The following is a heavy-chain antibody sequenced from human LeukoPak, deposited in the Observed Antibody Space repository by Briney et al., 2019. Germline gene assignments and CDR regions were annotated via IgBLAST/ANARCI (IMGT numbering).Heavy chain of an antibody. CDR2: INSDGSST. V-gene: IGHV3-74*01. Sequence: PGGSLRLSCAASGFTFSNYWMHWVRHAPGKGLVWVSRINSDGSSTNYADSVKGRLTISRDNAKNTLYLQMNSLRAEDTAVYYCARPDYYNSRFDPWGQGTLVTVSS. CDR1: GFTFSNYW. D-gene: IGHD3-22*01. J-gene: IGHJ5*02. CDR3: ARPDYYNSRFDP.